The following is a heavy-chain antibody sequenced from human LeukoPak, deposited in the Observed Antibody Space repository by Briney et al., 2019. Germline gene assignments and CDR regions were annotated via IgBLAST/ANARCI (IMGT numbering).Heavy chain of an antibody. CDR3: AKATGNLGN. D-gene: IGHD1-1*01. CDR1: GFTFSSYA. J-gene: IGHJ4*02. V-gene: IGHV3-30*04. Sequence: GGSLRLSCAASGFTFSSYAMHWVRQAPGKGLEWVAVISYDGSNKYYADSVKGRFTISRDNSKNTLYVQMNSLTAEDTAIYYCAKATGNLGNWGQGTLVTVSS. CDR2: ISYDGSNK.